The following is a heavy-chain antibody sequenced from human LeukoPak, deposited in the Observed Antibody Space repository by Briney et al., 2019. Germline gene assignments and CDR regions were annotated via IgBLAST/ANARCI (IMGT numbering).Heavy chain of an antibody. CDR3: ARTSRYCSGGSCYRFRWFDP. D-gene: IGHD2-15*01. Sequence: GESLKISCKGSGYSFTMYWIGWVRQMPGKGLEWMGITYPGDSDTRYSPSFQGQVTISADKSISTAYLQWSSLKASDTAMYYCARTSRYCSGGSCYRFRWFDPWGQGTLVTVSS. CDR1: GYSFTMYW. CDR2: TYPGDSDT. V-gene: IGHV5-51*01. J-gene: IGHJ5*02.